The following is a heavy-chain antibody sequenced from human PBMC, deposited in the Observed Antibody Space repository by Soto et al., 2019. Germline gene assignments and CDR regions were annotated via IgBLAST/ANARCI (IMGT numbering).Heavy chain of an antibody. CDR3: TRGVEQWLALGHAFDI. CDR1: GFTFGDYA. Sequence: HPXGSLRLSCTAAGFTFGDYAMSWVRQAPGKGLEWVGFIRSKAYGGTTEYAASVKGRFTISRDDSKSIAYLQMNSLKTEDTAVYYCTRGVEQWLALGHAFDIWGQGTMVTVSS. V-gene: IGHV3-49*04. J-gene: IGHJ3*02. D-gene: IGHD6-19*01. CDR2: IRSKAYGGTT.